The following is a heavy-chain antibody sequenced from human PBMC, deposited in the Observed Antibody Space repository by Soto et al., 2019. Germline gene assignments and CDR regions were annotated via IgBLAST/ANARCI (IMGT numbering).Heavy chain of an antibody. CDR3: AKDLTVAATEGFDY. Sequence: QVQLVGSGGGVVQPGRSLRLSCAASGFTFSSYGMHWVRQAPGKGLEWVAVISYDGSNKYYADSVKGRFTISRDNSKNTLYLQMNSLRAEDTAVYYCAKDLTVAATEGFDYWGQGTLVTVSS. D-gene: IGHD6-19*01. CDR1: GFTFSSYG. V-gene: IGHV3-30*18. J-gene: IGHJ4*02. CDR2: ISYDGSNK.